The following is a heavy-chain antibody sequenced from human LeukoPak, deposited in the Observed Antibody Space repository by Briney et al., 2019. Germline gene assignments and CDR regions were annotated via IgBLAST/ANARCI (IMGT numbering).Heavy chain of an antibody. J-gene: IGHJ4*02. CDR1: GFTFSSYA. CDR2: ISGSGGST. V-gene: IGHV3-23*01. CDR3: AKDGYYDSSGYYVGIYYFDY. D-gene: IGHD3-22*01. Sequence: PGGSLRLSCAASGFTFSSYAMSWVRQAPGKGLEWVSAISGSGGSTYYADSVKGRFTISRDNSKNTLYLQMNSLRAEDTAVYYCAKDGYYDSSGYYVGIYYFDYWGQGTLVTVSS.